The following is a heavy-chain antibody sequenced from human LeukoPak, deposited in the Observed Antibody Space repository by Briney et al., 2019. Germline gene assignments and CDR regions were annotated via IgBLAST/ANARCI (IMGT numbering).Heavy chain of an antibody. Sequence: SETLSLTCTVSGGSISRYYWSWIRQPPGKGLEWIAYIYYSGSTDYNPSLKSRVTISVDTSKNQFSLKLSSVTAADTAVYYCARVPYTSGWYYFDYWGQGTLVTVSS. V-gene: IGHV4-59*01. CDR1: GGSISRYY. D-gene: IGHD6-19*01. J-gene: IGHJ4*02. CDR3: ARVPYTSGWYYFDY. CDR2: IYYSGST.